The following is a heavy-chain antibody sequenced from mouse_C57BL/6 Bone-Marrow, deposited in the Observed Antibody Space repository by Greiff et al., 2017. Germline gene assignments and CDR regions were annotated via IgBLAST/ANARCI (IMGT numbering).Heavy chain of an antibody. CDR1: GYTFTDYY. CDR2: INPNNGGT. D-gene: IGHD2-3*01. CDR3: ASPRWLPLSAMDY. J-gene: IGHJ4*01. V-gene: IGHV1-26*01. Sequence: EVKLQQSGPELVKPGASVKISCKASGYTFTDYYMNWVKQSHGKSLEWIGDINPNNGGTSYNQKFKGKATLTVDKSSSTAYMELRSLTSEDSAVYYCASPRWLPLSAMDYGGQGTSVTVSS.